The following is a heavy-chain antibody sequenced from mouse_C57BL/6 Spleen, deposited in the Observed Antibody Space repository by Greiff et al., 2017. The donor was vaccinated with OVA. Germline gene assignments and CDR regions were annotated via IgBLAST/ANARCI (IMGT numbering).Heavy chain of an antibody. CDR1: GYTFTTYP. V-gene: IGHV1-47*01. CDR3: ALTTVVGDWYFDV. J-gene: IGHJ1*03. Sequence: VQLKESGAELVKPGASVKMSCKASGYTFTTYPIEWMKQNHGKSLEWIGNFHPYNDDTKYNEKFKGKATLTVEKSSSTVYLELSRLTSDDSAVYYCALTTVVGDWYFDVWGTGTTVTVSS. CDR2: FHPYNDDT. D-gene: IGHD1-1*01.